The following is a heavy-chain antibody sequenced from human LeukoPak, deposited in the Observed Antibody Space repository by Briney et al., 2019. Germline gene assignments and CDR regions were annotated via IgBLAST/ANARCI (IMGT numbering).Heavy chain of an antibody. V-gene: IGHV1-69*04. CDR2: IIPILGIA. CDR3: ARSAPIADDAFDI. Sequence: ASVKVSCKASGGTFISYAISWVRQAPGQGLEWMGRIIPILGIANYAQKFQGRVTITADKSTSTAYMELSSLRSEDTAVYYCARSAPIADDAFDIWGQGKMVTVSS. J-gene: IGHJ3*02. CDR1: GGTFISYA. D-gene: IGHD6-13*01.